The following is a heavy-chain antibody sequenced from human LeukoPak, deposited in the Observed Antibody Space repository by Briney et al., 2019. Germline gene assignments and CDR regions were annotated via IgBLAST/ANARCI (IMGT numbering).Heavy chain of an antibody. V-gene: IGHV4-59*11. Sequence: KPSEALSLTCTVSGSSISSHYWSWIRQPPGKGLEWIGYIYYSGSTNYNPSLKSRVTISVDTSRNQFSLKLSSVTAANTAVYYCARDSLTPYNWNYERAFDIWGQGTMVTVSS. J-gene: IGHJ3*02. CDR2: IYYSGST. D-gene: IGHD1-7*01. CDR1: GSSISSHY. CDR3: ARDSLTPYNWNYERAFDI.